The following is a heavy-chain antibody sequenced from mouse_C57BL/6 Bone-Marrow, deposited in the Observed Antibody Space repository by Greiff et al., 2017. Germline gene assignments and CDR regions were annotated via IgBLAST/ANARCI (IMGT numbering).Heavy chain of an antibody. Sequence: VQLQQPGAELVMPGASVKLSCKASGYTFTSYWMHWVKQRPGQGLEWIGEIDPSDSYTNYNQKFKGKSTLTVDKSSSTAYMHLSSLTSEDSAVYYCAREREYYGSSYAGFAYWGQGTLVTVSA. D-gene: IGHD1-1*01. CDR3: AREREYYGSSYAGFAY. CDR1: GYTFTSYW. J-gene: IGHJ3*01. CDR2: IDPSDSYT. V-gene: IGHV1-69*01.